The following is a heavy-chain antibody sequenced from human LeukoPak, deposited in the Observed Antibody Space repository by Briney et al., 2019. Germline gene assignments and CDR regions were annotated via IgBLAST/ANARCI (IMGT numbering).Heavy chain of an antibody. J-gene: IGHJ4*02. CDR1: GFTFSSHW. D-gene: IGHD6-19*01. Sequence: GGSLRLSCAASGFTFSSHWMSWVRQAPGKGLEWVANIKQDGSEKYYVDSVKGRFTISRDNAKNSLYLQMNSLRAEDTAVYYCARIRRLVGGAPYYFDYWGQGTLVTVSS. CDR3: ARIRRLVGGAPYYFDY. CDR2: IKQDGSEK. V-gene: IGHV3-7*01.